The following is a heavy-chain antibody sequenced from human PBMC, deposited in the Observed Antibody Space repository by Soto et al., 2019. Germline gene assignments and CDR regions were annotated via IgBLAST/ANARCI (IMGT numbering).Heavy chain of an antibody. Sequence: ASVKVSCKASGYTFTSYGISWVRQAPGQGLEWMGWISAYNGNTNYAQKLQGRVTMTTDTSTSTAYMELRSLRSDDTAVYYCARAYYYFWSGYYPMGYWGQGTLVIVSS. CDR2: ISAYNGNT. D-gene: IGHD3-3*01. CDR3: ARAYYYFWSGYYPMGY. V-gene: IGHV1-18*01. J-gene: IGHJ4*02. CDR1: GYTFTSYG.